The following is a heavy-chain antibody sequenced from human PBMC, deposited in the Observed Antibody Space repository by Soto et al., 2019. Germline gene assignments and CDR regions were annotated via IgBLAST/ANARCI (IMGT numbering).Heavy chain of an antibody. CDR2: IIPIFGTA. J-gene: IGHJ6*04. Sequence: SVKVSCKRSAGTFSSYAISWGRQAPVQGLEWMGGIIPIFGTANHAQKFQGRVTITADKSTSTAYMELSSLRSEDTAGYYCARDAALGYCSSTRCYTGPYNYYYYGMDVWGKGTTVTVS. CDR1: AGTFSSYA. D-gene: IGHD2-2*02. V-gene: IGHV1-69*06. CDR3: ARDAALGYCSSTRCYTGPYNYYYYGMDV.